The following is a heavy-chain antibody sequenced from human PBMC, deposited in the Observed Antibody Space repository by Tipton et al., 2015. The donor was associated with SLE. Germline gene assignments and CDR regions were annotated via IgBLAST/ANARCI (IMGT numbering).Heavy chain of an antibody. CDR1: GYIFTKYY. CDR3: ARDVGQYSWFDP. D-gene: IGHD4-11*01. Sequence: QSGAEVKKPGASVKISCKASGYIFTKYYIHWVRQAPGQGLEWLGVITPIGGSTHIPQKFQGRVTLTSDTSTSVVYLDMTGLTPEDTGVYYCARDVGQYSWFDPWGQGTLLTVSS. CDR2: ITPIGGST. V-gene: IGHV1-46*01. J-gene: IGHJ5*02.